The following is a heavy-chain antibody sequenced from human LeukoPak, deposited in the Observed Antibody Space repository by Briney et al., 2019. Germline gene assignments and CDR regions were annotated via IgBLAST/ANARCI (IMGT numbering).Heavy chain of an antibody. J-gene: IGHJ3*01. Sequence: GGSLRLSCVASGISFSTSWMSWVRQAPGKGPEWVANIKEDGSEKSYVDSVKGRFTISRDNAKNSLYLEMDSLRVEDTAVYSCARGGVSRAAFDVWGQGTMVTVSS. CDR3: ARGGVSRAAFDV. CDR1: GISFSTSW. CDR2: IKEDGSEK. V-gene: IGHV3-7*05.